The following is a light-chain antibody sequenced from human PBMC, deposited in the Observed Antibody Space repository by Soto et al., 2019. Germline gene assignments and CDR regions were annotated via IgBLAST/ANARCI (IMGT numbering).Light chain of an antibody. J-gene: IGKJ4*01. CDR2: SAS. V-gene: IGKV1-39*01. CDR1: QSISTY. CDR3: QQSVNTLT. Sequence: DIQMTQSPSSLSASVGDRVTITCRASQSISTYVSWYQHRPGKAPKLLIYSASTLQSGVPPRFSGSGSGTDFTLTISSLQPEDFATYYCQQSVNTLTFGGGTKVEIE.